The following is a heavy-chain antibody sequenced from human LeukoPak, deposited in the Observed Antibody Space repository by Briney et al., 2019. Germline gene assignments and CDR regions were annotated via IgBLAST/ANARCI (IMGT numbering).Heavy chain of an antibody. J-gene: IGHJ4*02. CDR3: RYSSRGGFDY. Sequence: GGSLRLSCAASGFTFSSYWMSWVRQAPGKGLEWVANIKPDGSEKYYVDSGGGRFTISRDNAKNSLYLQMNSLRAEDTAVYYCRYSSRGGFDYWGQGTLVTVSS. CDR2: IKPDGSEK. CDR1: GFTFSSYW. V-gene: IGHV3-7*01. D-gene: IGHD6-13*01.